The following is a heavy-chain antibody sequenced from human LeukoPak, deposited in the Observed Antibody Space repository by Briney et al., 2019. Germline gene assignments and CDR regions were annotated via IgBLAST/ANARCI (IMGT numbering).Heavy chain of an antibody. CDR1: GYTFTDYY. D-gene: IGHD2-2*01. CDR3: ARLMMGYCSSTSCYARLDFDY. V-gene: IGHV1-2*02. CDR2: INPNSGGT. Sequence: GASVKVSCKASGYTFTDYYMHWVRQAPGQGLEWMGWINPNSGGTNYAQKFQGRVTMTRDTSISTAYMELSRLRSDDTAVYYCARLMMGYCSSTSCYARLDFDYWGQGTLVTVSS. J-gene: IGHJ4*02.